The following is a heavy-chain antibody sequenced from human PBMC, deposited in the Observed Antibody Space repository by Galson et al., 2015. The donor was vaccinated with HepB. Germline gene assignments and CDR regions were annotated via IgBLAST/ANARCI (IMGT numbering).Heavy chain of an antibody. V-gene: IGHV4-34*01. Sequence: ETLSLTCAVSGGSFSGYYWSWIRQPPGKGLEWIGEITHSGRANYNPSLKSRVTISIDTSKNQISLKVTSVTAADTAVFYCARVSGVGIFTFDIWGQGTMVTVSS. CDR1: GGSFSGYY. J-gene: IGHJ3*02. CDR2: ITHSGRA. D-gene: IGHD3-3*01. CDR3: ARVSGVGIFTFDI.